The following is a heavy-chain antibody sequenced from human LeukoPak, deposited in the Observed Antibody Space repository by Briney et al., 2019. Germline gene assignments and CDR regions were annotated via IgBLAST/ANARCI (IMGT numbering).Heavy chain of an antibody. J-gene: IGHJ5*02. D-gene: IGHD6-6*01. CDR1: GGTFSSYA. CDR2: IIPIFGTA. Sequence: SVKVSCKASGGTFSSYAISWVRQAPGQGLEWMGGIIPIFGTANYAQKFQGRVTITADKSTSTAYMELSSLRSEDTAVYYCARFRRSSSPETNYNWFDPWGQGTLVTVSS. CDR3: ARFRRSSSPETNYNWFDP. V-gene: IGHV1-69*06.